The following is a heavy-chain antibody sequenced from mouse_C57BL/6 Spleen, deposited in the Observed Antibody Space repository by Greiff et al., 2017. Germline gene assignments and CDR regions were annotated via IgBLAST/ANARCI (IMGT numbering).Heavy chain of an antibody. V-gene: IGHV5-4*01. CDR3: ARDLIRDAMDY. CDR1: GFTFSSYA. Sequence: EVQVVESGGGLVKPGGSLKLSCAASGFTFSSYAMSWVRQTPEKRLEWVATISDGGSYTYYPDNVKGRFTISRDNAKNNLYLQMSHLKSEDTAMYYCARDLIRDAMDYWGQGTSVTVSS. CDR2: ISDGGSYT. J-gene: IGHJ4*01. D-gene: IGHD2-4*01.